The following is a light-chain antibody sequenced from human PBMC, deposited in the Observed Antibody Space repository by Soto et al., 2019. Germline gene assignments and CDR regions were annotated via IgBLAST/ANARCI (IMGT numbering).Light chain of an antibody. CDR3: QQYYSTPWT. J-gene: IGKJ1*01. V-gene: IGKV1-5*01. Sequence: DIQMTQSPSTLSASVGDKVTVTFRASQSISSWLAWYQQKPGRAPNLLIYDVSSLETGVPSRFSGSGSGTEFTLTISSLQAGDVAVYYCQQYYSTPWTFGQGTKVDI. CDR2: DVS. CDR1: QSISSW.